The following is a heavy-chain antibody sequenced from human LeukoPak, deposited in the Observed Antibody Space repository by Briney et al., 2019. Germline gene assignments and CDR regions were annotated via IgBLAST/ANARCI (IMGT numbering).Heavy chain of an antibody. Sequence: PGESLRLSCAASRFTFSSYGMSWVRQAPGKGLEWVSAICGSGGSTYYADSVKGRFTISRDNSKDTLYLQMNSLRAEDTAVYYCARRGYSSGWNRFDYWGQGTLVTVSS. J-gene: IGHJ4*02. CDR1: RFTFSSYG. V-gene: IGHV3-23*01. CDR3: ARRGYSSGWNRFDY. D-gene: IGHD6-25*01. CDR2: ICGSGGST.